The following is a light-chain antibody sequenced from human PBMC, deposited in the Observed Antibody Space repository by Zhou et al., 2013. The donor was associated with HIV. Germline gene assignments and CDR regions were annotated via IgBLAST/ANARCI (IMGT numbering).Light chain of an antibody. CDR1: QDINNY. J-gene: IGKJ5*01. CDR2: TAS. CDR3: LQTFTTPL. Sequence: IQLTQSPSSLSASVGDRVIITCRASQDINNYLAWYQQRPGKAPKLLIYTASTLQSGVPSSFRGSGSGTEFTLTISSLQREDVATYYCLQTFTTPLFGQGTRLEI. V-gene: IGKV1-9*01.